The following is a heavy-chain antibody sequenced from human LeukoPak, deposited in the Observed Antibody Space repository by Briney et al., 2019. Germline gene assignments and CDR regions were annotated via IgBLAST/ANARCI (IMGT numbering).Heavy chain of an antibody. CDR1: GYTFTGYY. CDR2: INPNSGGT. D-gene: IGHD6-19*01. Sequence: ASVKVSCKASGYTFTGYYMHWVRQAPGQGLEWMGWINPNSGGTNYAQKFQDRVTMTRDTSISTACMELSRLRSDDTAVYYCASVSAVAINDFDYWGQGTLVTVSS. V-gene: IGHV1-2*02. J-gene: IGHJ4*02. CDR3: ASVSAVAINDFDY.